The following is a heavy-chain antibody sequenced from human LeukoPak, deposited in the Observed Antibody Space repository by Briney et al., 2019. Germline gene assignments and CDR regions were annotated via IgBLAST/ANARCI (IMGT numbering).Heavy chain of an antibody. D-gene: IGHD6-19*01. J-gene: IGHJ3*02. V-gene: IGHV6-1*01. CDR1: GDSVSSNSAA. CDR3: ARARAGFPGITVAGSTFDI. CDR2: TYYRSKWYN. Sequence: SQTLSLTCAISGDSVSSNSAAWNWIRPSPSRGLEWLGRTYYRSKWYNEYAVSVKSRITINPDTSKNQLSLHLNYATPEDTAVYYCARARAGFPGITVAGSTFDIWGRGTMVTVSS.